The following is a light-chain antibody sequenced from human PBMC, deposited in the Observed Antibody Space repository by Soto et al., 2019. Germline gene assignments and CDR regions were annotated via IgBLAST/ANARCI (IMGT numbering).Light chain of an antibody. CDR2: GAS. Sequence: EIVMTQSPATLSVSPGERATLSCRASQSVSSNLAWYQQKPGQAPRLLIYGASTRATGIPARFSGSGSGTEFTLTISRLEPEDFAVYYCQQYDTFGQGTRLEI. V-gene: IGKV3-15*01. J-gene: IGKJ5*01. CDR3: QQYDT. CDR1: QSVSSN.